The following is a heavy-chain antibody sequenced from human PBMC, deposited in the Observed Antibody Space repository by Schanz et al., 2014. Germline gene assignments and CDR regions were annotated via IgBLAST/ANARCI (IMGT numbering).Heavy chain of an antibody. CDR2: IYSGIGA. J-gene: IGHJ4*02. Sequence: VQLVESGGGVVQPGGSLRLSCAVSGFTVSSNHMSWVRQAPGKGLEWVSVIYSGIGAYYADSVKDRFTVSRDNSKNTVYLQMNRLRAEDTAVYYCAKQIHYDILTVTRNWGQGTLVTVSS. D-gene: IGHD3-9*01. CDR3: AKQIHYDILTVTRN. CDR1: GFTVSSNH. V-gene: IGHV3-66*01.